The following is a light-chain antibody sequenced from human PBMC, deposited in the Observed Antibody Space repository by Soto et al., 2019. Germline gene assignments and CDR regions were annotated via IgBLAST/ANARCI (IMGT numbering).Light chain of an antibody. V-gene: IGLV2-14*01. CDR2: AVS. Sequence: QSVLTQPASVSGSPGQSITISCTGTSSDVGGYNYVSWYQQHPGKAPKLMIYAVSDRPSGVSNRFSGSKSGNTASLTISGLQAEDDADYYCSSYTCHSTPYVFVPGTKDPDL. CDR3: SSYTCHSTPYV. CDR1: SSDVGGYNY. J-gene: IGLJ1*01.